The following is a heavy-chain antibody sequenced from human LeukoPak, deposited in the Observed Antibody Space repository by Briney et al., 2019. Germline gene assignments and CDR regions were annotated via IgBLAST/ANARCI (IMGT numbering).Heavy chain of an antibody. V-gene: IGHV3-23*01. CDR1: GFTFSSYA. J-gene: IGHJ4*02. Sequence: GGSLRLSCAASGFTFSSYAMSWVRQAPGKGLEWVSAISGSGGSTYYADSVKGRFTISRDNSKNTLYLQMNSLRTEDTAVYYCAKFPTAAAGPGLSDYWGQGTLVTVSS. D-gene: IGHD6-13*01. CDR2: ISGSGGST. CDR3: AKFPTAAAGPGLSDY.